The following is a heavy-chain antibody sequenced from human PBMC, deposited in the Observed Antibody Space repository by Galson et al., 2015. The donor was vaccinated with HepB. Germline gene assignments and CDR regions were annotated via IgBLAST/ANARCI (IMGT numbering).Heavy chain of an antibody. Sequence: SVKVSCKASGYTFTSYGISWVRQAPGQGLEWMGWISAYNGNTNYAQKLQGRVTMTTDTSTSTAYMELRSLRSDDTAVYYCARLKLGTTFWYFDLWGRGTLVTVSS. CDR2: ISAYNGNT. CDR3: ARLKLGTTFWYFDL. CDR1: GYTFTSYG. V-gene: IGHV1-18*04. D-gene: IGHD4-17*01. J-gene: IGHJ2*01.